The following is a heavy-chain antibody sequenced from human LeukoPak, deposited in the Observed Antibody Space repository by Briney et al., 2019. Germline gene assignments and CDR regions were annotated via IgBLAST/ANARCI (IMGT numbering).Heavy chain of an antibody. V-gene: IGHV3-23*01. CDR2: ISGSGGST. D-gene: IGHD3-10*01. CDR3: AKEAGLWFGGLPYFDY. CDR1: GFTFSSYA. Sequence: PGGSLRLSCAASGFTFSSYAMSWVRQAPGKGLEWVSAISGSGGSTYYADSVKGRFTISRDNSKNTLYLQMNSLRAEDTAVYYCAKEAGLWFGGLPYFDYWGQGTLVTVSS. J-gene: IGHJ4*02.